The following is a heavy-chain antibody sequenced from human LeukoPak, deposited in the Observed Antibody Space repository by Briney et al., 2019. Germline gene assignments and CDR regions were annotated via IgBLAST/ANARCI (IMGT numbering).Heavy chain of an antibody. CDR2: IYHSGST. CDR3: ARDIITGDDAFDI. D-gene: IGHD7-27*01. V-gene: IGHV4-4*02. Sequence: SETLSLTCAVSGGSISSSNWWSWVRQPPGEGLEWIGEIYHSGSTNYNPSLKSRVTMSVDKSKNQFSLKLSSVTAADTAVYYCARDIITGDDAFDIWGQGTMVTVSS. J-gene: IGHJ3*02. CDR1: GGSISSSNW.